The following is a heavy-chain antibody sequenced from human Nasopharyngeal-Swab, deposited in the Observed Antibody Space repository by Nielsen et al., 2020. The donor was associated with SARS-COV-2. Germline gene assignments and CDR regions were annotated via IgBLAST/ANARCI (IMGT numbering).Heavy chain of an antibody. CDR1: GGSISSYY. CDR2: IYYSGST. D-gene: IGHD6-13*01. J-gene: IGHJ6*02. CDR3: ARDKKGSSWYYYYGMDV. Sequence: SETLSLTCTVSGGSISSYYWSWIRQPPGKGLEWIGYIYYSGSTNYNPSLKSRVTISVDTSKNQFSLKLSSVTAADTAVYYCARDKKGSSWYYYYGMDVWGQGTTVTVSS. V-gene: IGHV4-59*12.